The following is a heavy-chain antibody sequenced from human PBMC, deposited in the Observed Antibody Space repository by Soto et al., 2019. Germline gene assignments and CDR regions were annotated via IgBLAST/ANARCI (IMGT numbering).Heavy chain of an antibody. V-gene: IGHV3-33*01. J-gene: IGHJ3*02. Sequence: QVQLVESGGGVVQPGRSLRLSCAASGFTFSSYGMHWVRQAPGKGLEWVAVIWYDGSNKYYADSVKGRFTISRDNSKNTLYLQMNSLRAEDTAVYYCARDSGRYVAFDIWGQGTMVTVSS. CDR1: GFTFSSYG. CDR3: ARDSGRYVAFDI. D-gene: IGHD6-19*01. CDR2: IWYDGSNK.